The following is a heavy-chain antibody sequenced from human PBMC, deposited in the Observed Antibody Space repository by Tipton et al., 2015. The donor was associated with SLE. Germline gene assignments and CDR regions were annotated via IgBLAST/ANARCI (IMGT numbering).Heavy chain of an antibody. CDR2: VFRGGST. D-gene: IGHD2-2*01. J-gene: IGHJ6*02. CDR3: ARGCSSSTCEPFYFFGMDV. Sequence: TLPLTCSVYGDSLSGQYWSWIRQPPGKGLEWIGEVFRGGSTNYSPSLESRVTITVDMSKNQFSLRLISVTAADTAVYYCARGCSSSTCEPFYFFGMDVWGQGTTVTVSS. V-gene: IGHV4-34*01. CDR1: GDSLSGQY.